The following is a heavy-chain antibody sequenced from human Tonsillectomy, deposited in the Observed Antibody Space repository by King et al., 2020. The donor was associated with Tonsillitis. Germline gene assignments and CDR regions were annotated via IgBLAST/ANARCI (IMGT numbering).Heavy chain of an antibody. CDR1: GYSISSGYY. Sequence: VQLQESGPGLVKPSETLSLTCAVSGYSISSGYYWGWIRQPPGKGLEWIGSIYHSWCTYYNPSLKSRVTISVETSKNQLSLKLSSGTAADTAVYYCARLLGEMARILWGDETGYYFDYWGQGTQVTVSS. CDR2: IYHSWCT. D-gene: IGHD5-24*01. J-gene: IGHJ4*02. V-gene: IGHV4-38-2*01. CDR3: ARLLGEMARILWGDETGYYFDY.